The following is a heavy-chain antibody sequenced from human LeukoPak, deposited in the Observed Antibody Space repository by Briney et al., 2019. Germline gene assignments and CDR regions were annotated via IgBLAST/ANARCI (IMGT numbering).Heavy chain of an antibody. Sequence: GGSLRLSCAASGFTFSSYAMSWVRQAPGQGLEWVSAISGSGGSTYYADSVKGRFTIARDNSKNTRYLQMNSLRAEDTAVYYCANDYGYYLDYWVQGTLVTVSS. D-gene: IGHD4-17*01. J-gene: IGHJ4*02. CDR2: ISGSGGST. CDR1: GFTFSSYA. CDR3: ANDYGYYLDY. V-gene: IGHV3-23*01.